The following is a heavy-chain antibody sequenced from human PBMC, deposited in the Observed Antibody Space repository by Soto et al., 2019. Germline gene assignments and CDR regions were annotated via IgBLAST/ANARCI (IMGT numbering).Heavy chain of an antibody. V-gene: IGHV3-15*01. D-gene: IGHD6-6*01. CDR1: GFTFSNAW. J-gene: IGHJ6*02. CDR2: IKSKADGGTT. CDR3: TTDHKQLAGSYYYYGMDV. Sequence: GGSLRLSCAASGFTFSNAWMSWVRQAPGKGLEWVGRIKSKADGGTTDYAAPVKGRFTISRDDSKNTLYLQMNSLKTEDTAVYYCTTDHKQLAGSYYYYGMDVWGQGTTVTVSS.